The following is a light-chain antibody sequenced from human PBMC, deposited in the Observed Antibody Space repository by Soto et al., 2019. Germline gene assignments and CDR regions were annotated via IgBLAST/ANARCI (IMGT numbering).Light chain of an antibody. V-gene: IGKV3-11*01. J-gene: IGKJ1*01. CDR3: QQYNNWPWT. Sequence: EIVLPQSPATLSLSPGERATLSCRASQSVGSYLAWYQQKPGQAPSLLIYGASNRATGTPDRFSGSGSGTDFTLTISRLEPEDFAVYYCQQYNNWPWTFGQGTKVDIK. CDR2: GAS. CDR1: QSVGSY.